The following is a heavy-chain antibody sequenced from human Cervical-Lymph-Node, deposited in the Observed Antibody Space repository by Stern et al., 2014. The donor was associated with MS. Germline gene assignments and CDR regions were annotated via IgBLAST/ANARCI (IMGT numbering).Heavy chain of an antibody. Sequence: VQLVESGGGLVKPGGSLRLSCAASGFTFSDYYMSWIRQAPGKGLEWVSYISSSGSTIYYADSVKGRFTISRDNAKNSKYLQMNSRRAGDTAVNYWGRGAFYYGWGTADAFDIWGQGTMVTVSS. CDR3: GRGAFYYGWGTADAFDI. J-gene: IGHJ3*02. D-gene: IGHD3-10*01. V-gene: IGHV3-11*01. CDR1: GFTFSDYY. CDR2: ISSSGSTI.